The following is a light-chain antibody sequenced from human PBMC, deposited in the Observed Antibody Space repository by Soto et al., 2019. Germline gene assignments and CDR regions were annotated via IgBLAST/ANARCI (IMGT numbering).Light chain of an antibody. J-gene: IGLJ2*01. CDR3: QVWDSSSDHVV. CDR2: YDS. CDR1: NIGSKS. Sequence: SYELTQPPSVSVAPGKTARITCGGNNIGSKSGHWYQQKPGQAPVLVIYYDSDRPSGIPERFSGSNSGNTATLTISRVEAGDEADYYCQVWDSSSDHVVFGGGTPLTV. V-gene: IGLV3-21*04.